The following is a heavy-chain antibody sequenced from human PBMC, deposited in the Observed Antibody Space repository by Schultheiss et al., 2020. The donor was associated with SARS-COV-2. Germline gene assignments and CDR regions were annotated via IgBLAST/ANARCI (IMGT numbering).Heavy chain of an antibody. D-gene: IGHD6-19*01. V-gene: IGHV3-33*01. CDR3: ARDGAVAGSYFDY. CDR1: GFTFSSYG. J-gene: IGHJ4*02. Sequence: GGSLRLSCAASGFTFSSYGMHWVRQAPGKGLEWVAVIWYDGSNKYYADSVKGRFTISRDNSKNTLYLQMNSLRAEDTAVYYCARDGAVAGSYFDYWGQGTLVTVSS. CDR2: IWYDGSNK.